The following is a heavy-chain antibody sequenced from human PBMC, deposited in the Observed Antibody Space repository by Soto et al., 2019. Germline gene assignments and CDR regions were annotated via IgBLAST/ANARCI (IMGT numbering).Heavy chain of an antibody. CDR1: GFTFSSYG. CDR2: ISYDGSNK. Sequence: QVQLVESGGGVVQPGRSLRLSRAASGFTFSSYGMHWVRQAPGKGLEWVAVISYDGSNKYYADSVKGRFTISRDNSKNTLYLQMNSLRAEDTAVYYCAKDLALGAFDIWGQGTMVTVSS. V-gene: IGHV3-30*18. J-gene: IGHJ3*02. CDR3: AKDLALGAFDI. D-gene: IGHD5-12*01.